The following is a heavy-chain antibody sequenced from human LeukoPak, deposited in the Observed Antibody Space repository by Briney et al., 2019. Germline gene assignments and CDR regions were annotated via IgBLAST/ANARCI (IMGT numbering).Heavy chain of an antibody. CDR1: GGSISSSGYY. CDR3: ARGDGYYFDY. CDR2: ICYSGTT. V-gene: IGHV4-31*03. D-gene: IGHD5-24*01. J-gene: IGHJ4*02. Sequence: SETLSLTCTVSGGSISSSGYYWSWIRQLPGKGLEWIGYICYSGTTYYNPSLKSRVTISVDTSKNQFSLNLTSLTAADTAVYYCARGDGYYFDYWGQGTLVTVSS.